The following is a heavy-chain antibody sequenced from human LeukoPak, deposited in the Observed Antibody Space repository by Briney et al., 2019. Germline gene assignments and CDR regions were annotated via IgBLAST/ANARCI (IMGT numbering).Heavy chain of an antibody. Sequence: KPSETLSLTCTVSGGSISSYYWSWIRQPPGKGLEWIGYIYYSGSTNYNPSLKSRVTISVDTSKNQFSLKLSSVTAADTAVYYCARDPVGATSFDYWGQGTLVTVSS. CDR1: GGSISSYY. CDR2: IYYSGST. V-gene: IGHV4-59*01. J-gene: IGHJ4*02. D-gene: IGHD1-26*01. CDR3: ARDPVGATSFDY.